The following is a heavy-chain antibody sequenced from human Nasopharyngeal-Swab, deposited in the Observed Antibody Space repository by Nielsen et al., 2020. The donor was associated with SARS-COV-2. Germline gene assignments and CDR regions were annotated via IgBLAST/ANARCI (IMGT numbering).Heavy chain of an antibody. CDR2: ISSSYGYT. V-gene: IGHV3-11*05. CDR1: GFTFSDYY. J-gene: IGHJ4*02. Sequence: GESLKISCAASGFTFSDYYMSWLRQAPGKGLEWVSYISSSYGYTNYADSVKGRFTISRDNAKNSLFLQMNTLTAEDTAVYYCARVTGSGYITNHFDYWGQGMLVTVSS. D-gene: IGHD5-18*01. CDR3: ARVTGSGYITNHFDY.